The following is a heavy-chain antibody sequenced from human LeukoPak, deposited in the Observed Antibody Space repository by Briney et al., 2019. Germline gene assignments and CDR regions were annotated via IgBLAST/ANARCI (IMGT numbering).Heavy chain of an antibody. CDR3: TREEGSSGWSPSYYYYGMDV. Sequence: GGSLRLSCAASGFTFSSYAMSWVRQAPGKGLEWVGFIRSKAYGGTTEYAASVKGRFTISRDDSKSIAYLQMNSLKTEDTAVYYCTREEGSSGWSPSYYYYGMDVWGQGTTVTVSS. CDR2: IRSKAYGGTT. CDR1: GFTFSSYA. V-gene: IGHV3-49*04. D-gene: IGHD6-19*01. J-gene: IGHJ6*02.